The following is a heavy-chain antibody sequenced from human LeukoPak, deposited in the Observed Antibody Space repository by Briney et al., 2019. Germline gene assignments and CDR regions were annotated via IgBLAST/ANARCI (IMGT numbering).Heavy chain of an antibody. D-gene: IGHD3-22*01. J-gene: IGHJ4*02. Sequence: ASVKVSCKASGYTFTSYYMNWVRQAPGQGLEWMGMINPSGGSTSYAQKFQGRVTMTRDKSTSTVYMELSSLRSEDTAVYYCARGSINYNSGGYYDNPPLDYWGQGTLITVSS. V-gene: IGHV1-46*01. CDR2: INPSGGST. CDR3: ARGSINYNSGGYYDNPPLDY. CDR1: GYTFTSYY.